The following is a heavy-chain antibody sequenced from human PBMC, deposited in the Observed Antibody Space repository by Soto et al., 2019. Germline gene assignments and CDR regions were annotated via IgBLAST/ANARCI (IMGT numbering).Heavy chain of an antibody. D-gene: IGHD6-6*01. CDR1: GFTFGDYA. CDR3: RCGRSIAARPSGYYYGMDV. CDR2: IRSKAYGGTT. J-gene: IGHJ6*02. V-gene: IGHV3-49*04. Sequence: GGSLRLSCTASGFTFGDYAMSWVRQAPGKGLEWVGFIRSKAYGGTTEYAASVKGRFTISRDDSKSIAYLQVNSLKTEDTAVYYCRCGRSIAARPSGYYYGMDVWGQGTTVTVS.